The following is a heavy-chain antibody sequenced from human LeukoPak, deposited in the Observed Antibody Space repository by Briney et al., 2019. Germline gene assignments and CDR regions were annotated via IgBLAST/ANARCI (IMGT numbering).Heavy chain of an antibody. D-gene: IGHD5-18*01. CDR2: ISSNGGST. Sequence: GGSLRLSCAASGFTFSSYAMHWVRQAPGKGLEYVSAISSNGGSTYYANSVKGRFTISRDNSKNTLYLQMGSLRAEDMAVYYCARSTRRGYSYGFPDYWGQGTLVTVSS. V-gene: IGHV3-64*01. J-gene: IGHJ4*02. CDR3: ARSTRRGYSYGFPDY. CDR1: GFTFSSYA.